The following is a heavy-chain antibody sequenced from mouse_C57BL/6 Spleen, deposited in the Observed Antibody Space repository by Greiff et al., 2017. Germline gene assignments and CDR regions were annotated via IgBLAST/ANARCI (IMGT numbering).Heavy chain of an antibody. D-gene: IGHD2-4*01. Sequence: EVMLVESGGGLVKPGGSLKLSCAASGFTFSAYGMHWVRQAPEKGLEWVAYISSGSSTIYYADTVKGRFTISRDNAKNTLFLQMTSLRSEDTAMYYCAREDDYDEFAYWGQGTMVTVSA. CDR3: AREDDYDEFAY. CDR2: ISSGSSTI. V-gene: IGHV5-17*01. J-gene: IGHJ3*01. CDR1: GFTFSAYG.